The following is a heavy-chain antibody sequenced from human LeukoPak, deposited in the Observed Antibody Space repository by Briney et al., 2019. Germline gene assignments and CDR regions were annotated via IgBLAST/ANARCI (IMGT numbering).Heavy chain of an antibody. D-gene: IGHD1-1*01. Sequence: PSGTLSLTCAVSGGSISSNNWWGWVRQPPGKGLEWIGEIYHSGSPNYNPSLKSRVTISVDKSRNHFSLNLSSVTAADTAVYYCARVNINNWHSCDYWGQGTLVTVSS. CDR1: GGSISSNNW. CDR2: IYHSGSP. J-gene: IGHJ4*02. V-gene: IGHV4-4*02. CDR3: ARVNINNWHSCDY.